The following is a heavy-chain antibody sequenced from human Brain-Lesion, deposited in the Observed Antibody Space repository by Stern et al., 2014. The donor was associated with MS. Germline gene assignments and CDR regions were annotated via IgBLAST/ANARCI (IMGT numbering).Heavy chain of an antibody. CDR3: ARDQRGITIFGVVTDYYYLGMDV. CDR1: GYIFTGYY. J-gene: IGHJ6*02. CDR2: IKPNTGGT. Sequence: VQLVESGAEVKKPGASVKVSCKTSGYIFTGYYIHWVPHAPGQGLEWMAWIKPNTGGTKYAQKFQGRVTMSRDTSISTAYVELSSLTSDDTAVYYCARDQRGITIFGVVTDYYYLGMDVWGQGTTVTVSS. D-gene: IGHD3-3*01. V-gene: IGHV1-2*02.